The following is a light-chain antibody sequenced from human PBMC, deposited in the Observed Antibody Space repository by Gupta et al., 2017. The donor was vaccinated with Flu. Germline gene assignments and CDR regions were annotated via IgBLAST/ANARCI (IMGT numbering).Light chain of an antibody. CDR1: KLEDKY. CDR2: EDT. CDR3: QAWDSSSVV. Sequence: SPGQTASITCYGDKLEDKYTSWYQQMPGQSPVLVIYEDTKRPSGIPERFSGSSSGTTATLTISGTQALDEADYYCQAWDSSSVVFGGGTKLTVL. V-gene: IGLV3-1*01. J-gene: IGLJ2*01.